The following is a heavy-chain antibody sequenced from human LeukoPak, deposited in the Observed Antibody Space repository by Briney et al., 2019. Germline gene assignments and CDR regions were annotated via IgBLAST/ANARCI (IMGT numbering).Heavy chain of an antibody. CDR2: ISGSGSGGST. Sequence: GGSLRLSCAASGFTFSSSAMSWVRRAPGKGLEWVSSISGSGSGGSTYYADSVKGRFTISRDNSKNTLYLQMNSLRAEDTAVYYCAKSGYNRFDYWGQGTLVTVSS. CDR1: GFTFSSSA. V-gene: IGHV3-23*01. J-gene: IGHJ4*02. CDR3: AKSGYNRFDY. D-gene: IGHD5-24*01.